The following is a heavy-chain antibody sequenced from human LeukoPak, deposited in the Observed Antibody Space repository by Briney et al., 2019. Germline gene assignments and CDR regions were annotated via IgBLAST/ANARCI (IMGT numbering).Heavy chain of an antibody. D-gene: IGHD6-6*01. Sequence: GGSLRLSCAASGFTFSSYEMNWVRQAPGKGLEWVSYISSSGSIIYYADSVKGRFTISRANAKNSLYLQMNSLRAEDTAVYYCARLLSSSSGLDYWGQGTLVTVSS. CDR3: ARLLSSSSGLDY. CDR2: ISSSGSII. V-gene: IGHV3-48*03. J-gene: IGHJ4*02. CDR1: GFTFSSYE.